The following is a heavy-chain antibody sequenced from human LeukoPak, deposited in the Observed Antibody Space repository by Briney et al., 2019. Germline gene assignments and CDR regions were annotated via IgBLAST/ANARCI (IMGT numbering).Heavy chain of an antibody. CDR1: GFTFSSYG. V-gene: IGHV3-48*01. D-gene: IGHD3-22*01. J-gene: IGHJ4*02. Sequence: GGTLRLSCAASGFTFSSYGMSWVRQAPGKGLEWVSYISSSSSTIYYADSVKGRFTISRDNAKNSLYLQMNSLRAEDTAVYYCARVSVQDYYDSFDYWGQGTLVTVSS. CDR3: ARVSVQDYYDSFDY. CDR2: ISSSSSTI.